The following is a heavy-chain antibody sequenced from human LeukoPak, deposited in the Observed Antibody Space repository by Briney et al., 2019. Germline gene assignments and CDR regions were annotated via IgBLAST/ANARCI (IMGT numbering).Heavy chain of an antibody. V-gene: IGHV3-21*01. CDR3: ARVGYCSSSTCRNYFDY. J-gene: IGHJ4*02. CDR2: ISSTTNYI. D-gene: IGHD2-2*01. CDR1: GFPLSGYS. Sequence: GGSLRLSCAASGFPLSGYSMNWVRQAPGKGLERVSSISSTTNYIYYADSVKGRFTISRDNARNSPYLQMNSLRAEDTAVYYCARVGYCSSSTCRNYFDYWGQGTLVTVSS.